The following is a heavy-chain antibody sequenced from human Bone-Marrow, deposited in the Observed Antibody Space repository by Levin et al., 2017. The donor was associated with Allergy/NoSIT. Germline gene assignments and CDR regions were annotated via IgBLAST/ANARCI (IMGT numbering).Heavy chain of an antibody. CDR3: ARDPRARTSDY. CDR1: GFTFSSYW. CDR2: IKADGTET. J-gene: IGHJ4*02. Sequence: GGSLRLSCEASGFTFSSYWMSWLRQAPGKGLEWVGNIKADGTETHYVDSVKGRFTISRDNAKNSLYMQMSSLRAEDTAVYYCARDPRARTSDYWGQGTLVSVSS. V-gene: IGHV3-7*01.